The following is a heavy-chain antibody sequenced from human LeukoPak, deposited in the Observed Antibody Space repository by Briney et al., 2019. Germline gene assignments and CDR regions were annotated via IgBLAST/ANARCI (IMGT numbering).Heavy chain of an antibody. Sequence: GGSLRLSCAASGFAFSRYAMSWVRQAPGKGLEWVSVISDNGGRIYYGDSVKSRFTISRDNSENTLYLQMNSLRAEDTAVYYCAKDLRYSGSYYFDYWGQGTLVTVSS. D-gene: IGHD1-26*01. CDR2: ISDNGGRI. CDR1: GFAFSRYA. V-gene: IGHV3-23*01. J-gene: IGHJ4*02. CDR3: AKDLRYSGSYYFDY.